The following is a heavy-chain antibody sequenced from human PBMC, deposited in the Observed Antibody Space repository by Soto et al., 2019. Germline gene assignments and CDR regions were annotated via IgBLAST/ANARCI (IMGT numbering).Heavy chain of an antibody. V-gene: IGHV1-3*01. CDR1: GYTFSAYT. D-gene: IGHD5-18*01. Sequence: ASVKVSCKATGYTFSAYTMNWVRQAPGQSLEWMGWINAGSGNTKYSQNFQGRVSITRDTSASTVYMEMTGLPSKDTAVYYCARDTDTLGPRANDALEFWGQRTMVIVSS. J-gene: IGHJ3*01. CDR3: ARDTDTLGPRANDALEF. CDR2: INAGSGNT.